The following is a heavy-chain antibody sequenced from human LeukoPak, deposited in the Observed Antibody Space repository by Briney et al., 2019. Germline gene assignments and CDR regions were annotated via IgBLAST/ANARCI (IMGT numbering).Heavy chain of an antibody. V-gene: IGHV4-59*01. D-gene: IGHD3-10*01. Sequence: SETLSLTCTVSGGSISSYYWNWIRQPPGKGLEWIGYIYNTGSTNYNPSLKSRVTILLDTSKNQFSLKLSSVTAADTAVYYCATVAVIRGVTYFDYWGQGTLVTVSS. CDR2: IYNTGST. CDR1: GGSISSYY. J-gene: IGHJ4*02. CDR3: ATVAVIRGVTYFDY.